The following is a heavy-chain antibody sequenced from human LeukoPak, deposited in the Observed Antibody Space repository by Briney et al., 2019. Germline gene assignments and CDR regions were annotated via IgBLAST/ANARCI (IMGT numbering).Heavy chain of an antibody. CDR2: IYYSGST. J-gene: IGHJ4*02. CDR1: GDSISTYY. D-gene: IGHD3-22*01. V-gene: IGHV4-59*01. Sequence: PSETLSLTCTVSGDSISTYYWSWIRQPPGKGLEWIGYIYYSGSTNYNPSLKSRVTISVDTSKNQFSLKLSSVTAADTAVYYCARVATLLPDYWGQGTLVTVSS. CDR3: ARVATLLPDY.